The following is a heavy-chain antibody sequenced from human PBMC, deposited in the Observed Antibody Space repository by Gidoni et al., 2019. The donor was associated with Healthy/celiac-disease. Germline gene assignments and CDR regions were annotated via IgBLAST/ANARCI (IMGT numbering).Heavy chain of an antibody. V-gene: IGHV3-23*01. CDR1: GFIFSSHA. D-gene: IGHD4-17*01. J-gene: IGHJ3*02. Sequence: EVQLLESGGGLVQPGGSLRLSCVASGFIFSSHAMGWVRQAPGKGLEWVSAISGSGGSTYYADSVKGRLTISRDNSKNTLYLQMNSLRAEDTAVYYCAKVWETAVTSRADAFDIWGQGTMVTVSS. CDR3: AKVWETAVTSRADAFDI. CDR2: ISGSGGST.